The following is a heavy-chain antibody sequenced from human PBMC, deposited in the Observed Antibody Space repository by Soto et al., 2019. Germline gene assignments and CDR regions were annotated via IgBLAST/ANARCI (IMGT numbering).Heavy chain of an antibody. CDR2: ISAHNGNT. V-gene: IGHV1-18*01. D-gene: IGHD1-1*01. CDR3: ARGRYGDY. Sequence: QVHLVQSGAEVKKSGASVKVSCKGSGYDFTTYGIPWGRQAPGQGLEWMAWISAHNGNTDYAQKLQGRVTVTRDTSTSTAYMELRSLRSDDTAVYYCARGRYGDYWGQGALVTVSS. CDR1: GYDFTTYG. J-gene: IGHJ4*02.